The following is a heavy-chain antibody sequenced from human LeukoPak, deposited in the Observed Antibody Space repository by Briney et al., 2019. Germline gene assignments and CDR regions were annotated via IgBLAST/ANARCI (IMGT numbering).Heavy chain of an antibody. CDR1: GDSVSSSGSA. CDR2: TYYMSKRYN. CDR3: ARATVIAAAGPFFYPRIDY. Sequence: SQTLSLTCAISGDSVSSSGSAWNWLRQSPSRGLELLGRTYYMSKRYNDYAMSVKSRITLYPDKSKNQFSLQLNSVTPEDTAVYYCARATVIAAAGPFFYPRIDYWGQGTLVTVSS. V-gene: IGHV6-1*01. D-gene: IGHD6-13*01. J-gene: IGHJ4*02.